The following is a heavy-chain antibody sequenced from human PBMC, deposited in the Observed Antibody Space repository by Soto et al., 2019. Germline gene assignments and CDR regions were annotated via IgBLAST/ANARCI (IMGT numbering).Heavy chain of an antibody. Sequence: GGSLRLSCAASGFTFSSYGMSWGRQAPGKGLEWVANIKQDGSEKYYVDPGKDRFTISRDNAKNSLYLQTNSLRAEDTAVYYCASGLSPGIAVAGTVYYYYGMDVWGQGTTVTVSS. CDR1: GFTFSSYG. CDR2: IKQDGSEK. D-gene: IGHD6-19*01. J-gene: IGHJ6*02. V-gene: IGHV3-7*03. CDR3: ASGLSPGIAVAGTVYYYYGMDV.